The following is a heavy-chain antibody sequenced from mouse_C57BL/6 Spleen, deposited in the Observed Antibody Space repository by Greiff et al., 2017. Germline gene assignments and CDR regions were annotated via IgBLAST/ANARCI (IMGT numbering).Heavy chain of an antibody. CDR3: ARGDACYYAMDY. J-gene: IGHJ4*01. CDR2: IDPSASYT. D-gene: IGHD3-3*01. V-gene: IGHV1-69*01. CDR1: GYTFTSYW. Sequence: VRLQQPGAELVMPGASVKLSCKASGYTFTSYWMHWVKQRPGQGLEWIGEIDPSASYTYYNQKFKGKSTLTVDKSSSTAYMQLSSLTSEDSAVYFCARGDACYYAMDYWGQGTSVTVSS.